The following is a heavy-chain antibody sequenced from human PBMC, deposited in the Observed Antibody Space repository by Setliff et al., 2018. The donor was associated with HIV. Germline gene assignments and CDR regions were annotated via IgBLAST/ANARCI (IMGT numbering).Heavy chain of an antibody. CDR1: GFTFSSYV. J-gene: IGHJ4*02. Sequence: GGSLRLSCAATGFTFSSYVLHWVRQAPGKGLEWVAVMSTGGDIKIYADSVKGRFTISRDTAKNTVYLQMNSLTSEGTAFYYCARGRINYGDYYYWGQGTLVTVSS. D-gene: IGHD4-17*01. V-gene: IGHV3-30*14. CDR3: ARGRINYGDYYY. CDR2: MSTGGDIK.